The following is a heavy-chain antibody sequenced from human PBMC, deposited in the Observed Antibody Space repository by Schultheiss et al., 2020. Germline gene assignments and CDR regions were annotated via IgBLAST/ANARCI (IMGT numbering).Heavy chain of an antibody. CDR3: ARGTGYCSSTSCYSPTLGRSRWFDP. V-gene: IGHV4-4*02. CDR2: IYHSGST. CDR1: GGSISSSNW. D-gene: IGHD2-2*01. Sequence: SETLSLTCAVSGGSISSSNWWSWVRQPPGKGLEWIGEIYHSGSTNYNPSLKSRVTISVDKSKNQFSLKLSSVTAADTAVYYCARGTGYCSSTSCYSPTLGRSRWFDPWGQGTLVTVSS. J-gene: IGHJ5*02.